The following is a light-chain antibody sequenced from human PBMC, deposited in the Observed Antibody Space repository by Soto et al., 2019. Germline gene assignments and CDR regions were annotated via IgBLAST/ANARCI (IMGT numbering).Light chain of an antibody. CDR1: QCVSNNY. Sequence: ELELPQSPGTLSLSPGERANLSCRASQCVSNNYLAWYKQKPGQAPRLLIYGASNRATGIPDRFSGSGSGTDFTLTIRRLEPEDFAVYYCQQYGSSGTFGQGTKLDIK. CDR3: QQYGSSGT. V-gene: IGKV3-20*01. CDR2: GAS. J-gene: IGKJ1*01.